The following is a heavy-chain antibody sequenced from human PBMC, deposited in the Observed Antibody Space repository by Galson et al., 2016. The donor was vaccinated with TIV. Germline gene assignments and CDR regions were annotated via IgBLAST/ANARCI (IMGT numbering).Heavy chain of an antibody. CDR1: GGSFSDYS. Sequence: ETLSLTCAVSGGSFSDYSWNWIRQPPGKGLEWIGEINHSGSTNYNPSLRSRVTMSVDTSKNQFSLKLSSVTAADTAVYYCARRLPAGDVGAFHIWGQGTMVSVSS. CDR2: INHSGST. V-gene: IGHV4-34*01. J-gene: IGHJ3*02. CDR3: ARRLPAGDVGAFHI. D-gene: IGHD1-26*01.